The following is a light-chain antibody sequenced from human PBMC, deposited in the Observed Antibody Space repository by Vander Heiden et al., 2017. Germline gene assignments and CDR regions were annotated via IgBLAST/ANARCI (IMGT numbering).Light chain of an antibody. CDR3: SSYAARNSVV. V-gene: IGLV2-8*01. J-gene: IGLJ2*01. Sequence: SAIPPPPYASGSPGQSVAISSTGTRSDVGGYNYLSWSQQHPGHALRLMIYEVNKRPSGVPYRFSGSKSGNTASLTVSVHQPEDEADYYCSSYAARNSVVFGGGTKLTVL. CDR1: RSDVGGYNY. CDR2: EVN.